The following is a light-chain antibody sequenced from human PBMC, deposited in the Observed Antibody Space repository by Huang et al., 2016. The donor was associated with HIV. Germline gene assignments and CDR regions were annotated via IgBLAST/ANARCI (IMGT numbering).Light chain of an antibody. CDR2: EAS. CDR1: QSVSNN. Sequence: ERVMTQSPATLAVSPGERATLPCRASQSVSNNLAWYQQKPGQAPSLLFYEASSRATGVPARFSASGSGTEFTLTISSLQSEDFAIYYCQQFNNWPPSFGGGTKVEIK. J-gene: IGKJ4*01. V-gene: IGKV3-15*01. CDR3: QQFNNWPPS.